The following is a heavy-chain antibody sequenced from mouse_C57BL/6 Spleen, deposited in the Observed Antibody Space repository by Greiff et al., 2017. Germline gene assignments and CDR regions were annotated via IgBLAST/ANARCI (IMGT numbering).Heavy chain of an antibody. CDR2: INPSTGGT. J-gene: IGHJ1*03. CDR1: GYSFTGYY. D-gene: IGHD1-1*01. Sequence: VQLQQSGPELVKPGASVKISCTASGYSFTGYYMHWVQQSPEKSLEWIGEINPSTGGTTYNQKFKAKATLTVDKSSSTAYMQLKRLTSEDSAVYSSARDANYYGSRNWYFDDWGTGTTVTVSS. CDR3: ARDANYYGSRNWYFDD. V-gene: IGHV1-42*01.